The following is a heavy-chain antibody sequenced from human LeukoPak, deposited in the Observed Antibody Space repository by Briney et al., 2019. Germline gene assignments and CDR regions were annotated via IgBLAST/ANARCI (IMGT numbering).Heavy chain of an antibody. D-gene: IGHD3-3*01. Sequence: GGSLRLSCAASGFTFSNYAMTWVRQAPGKGLEWVSGISYSGGSTYYADSVKGRFTISRDNSKNTLFLQVNSLRAEDTAIYYCARDERLLSFLKWGQGTLVTVSS. CDR2: ISYSGGST. CDR1: GFTFSNYA. V-gene: IGHV3-23*01. CDR3: ARDERLLSFLK. J-gene: IGHJ4*02.